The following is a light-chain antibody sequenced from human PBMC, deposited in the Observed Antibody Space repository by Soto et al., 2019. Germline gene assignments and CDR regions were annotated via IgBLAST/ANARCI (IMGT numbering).Light chain of an antibody. CDR3: QQRSNWPVT. V-gene: IGKV3-11*01. CDR1: QSVSSY. J-gene: IGKJ1*01. CDR2: DAS. Sequence: IVYTHAPATLSLSPGERATLSCRASQSVSSYLAWYQQKPGQAPNLLIYDASNRATGIPARFSGSGSGTDFTLTISSLEPEDFAVYYCQQRSNWPVTFGQGTKVDIK.